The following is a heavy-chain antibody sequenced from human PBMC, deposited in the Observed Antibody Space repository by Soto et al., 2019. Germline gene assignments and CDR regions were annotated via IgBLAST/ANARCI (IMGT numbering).Heavy chain of an antibody. J-gene: IGHJ4*02. CDR2: TYYRSKWYN. Sequence: QSQTLSLTCAISGDSVSSNSAAWNWIRQSPSRGLEWLGRTYYRSKWYNDYAVSVKSRITINPDTSKNQFSLQLNSVTPEDTAVYYCARGPTYYYDSSGYFDYWGQGTLVTVSS. D-gene: IGHD3-22*01. CDR3: ARGPTYYYDSSGYFDY. V-gene: IGHV6-1*01. CDR1: GDSVSSNSAA.